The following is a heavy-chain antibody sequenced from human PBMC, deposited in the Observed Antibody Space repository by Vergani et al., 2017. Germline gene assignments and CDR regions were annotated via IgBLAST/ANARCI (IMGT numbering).Heavy chain of an antibody. CDR3: ARGIVGGLEFDN. Sequence: EVRLAESGGGLVQPGGSLRLSCAGSGFTFTSYSTNWVRQAPGKGLEWVSYSSGVGDTINYADSVKGRFTISRDNSLHLQMNSLRVEDTAVYYCARGIVGGLEFDNWGQGTLVTVSS. J-gene: IGHJ4*02. CDR1: GFTFTSYS. V-gene: IGHV3-48*01. CDR2: SSGVGDTI. D-gene: IGHD1-26*01.